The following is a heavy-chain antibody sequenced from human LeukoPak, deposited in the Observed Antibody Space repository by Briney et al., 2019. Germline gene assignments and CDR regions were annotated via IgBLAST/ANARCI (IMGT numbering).Heavy chain of an antibody. Sequence: PSETLSLTCTVSGGSISSYYWSWIRQPPGKGLERSGYIYYSGSTNYNPSLKSRVTISVDTSKNQFSLKLSSVTAADTAVYYCARHFGTVTSYGMDVWGPGTTVTVSS. CDR2: IYYSGST. D-gene: IGHD4-17*01. CDR1: GGSISSYY. J-gene: IGHJ6*02. V-gene: IGHV4-59*08. CDR3: ARHFGTVTSYGMDV.